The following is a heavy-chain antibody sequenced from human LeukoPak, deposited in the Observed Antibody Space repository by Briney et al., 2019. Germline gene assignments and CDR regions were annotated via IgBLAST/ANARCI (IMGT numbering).Heavy chain of an antibody. D-gene: IGHD2-8*01. CDR2: INPNSGDP. J-gene: IGHJ6*03. CDR1: GYTFTDSY. V-gene: IGHV1-2*06. Sequence: ASVKVSCKASGYTFTDSYIHWVRQAPGQGLEWMGRINPNSGDPNYPQKFQGRVTMTRDTSISTAYMEMSSLTSDDTAVYYCARSARHCNNGVCFTDYYIDLWGKGTTVIVSS. CDR3: ARSARHCNNGVCFTDYYIDL.